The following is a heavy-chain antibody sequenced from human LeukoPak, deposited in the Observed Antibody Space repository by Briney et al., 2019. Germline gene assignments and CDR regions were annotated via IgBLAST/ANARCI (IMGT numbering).Heavy chain of an antibody. J-gene: IGHJ4*02. CDR3: ARGGGHTAFDY. D-gene: IGHD5-12*01. CDR1: GYSFTTYA. CDR2: ISTDTGNP. V-gene: IGHV7-4-1*02. Sequence: ASVKVSCKVSGYSFTTYAVNWVRQAPGQGLEWMGWISTDTGNPTYVQGFTGRFVFSLDTSVSTAYLQISSLKAEDTAVYYCARGGGHTAFDYWGQGTLVTLSS.